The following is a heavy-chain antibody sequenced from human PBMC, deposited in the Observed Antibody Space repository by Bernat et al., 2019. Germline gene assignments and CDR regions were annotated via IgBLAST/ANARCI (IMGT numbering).Heavy chain of an antibody. D-gene: IGHD3-3*01. CDR1: GFTFGDYA. V-gene: IGHV3-49*05. J-gene: IGHJ4*02. Sequence: EVQLVESGGDLVKPGRSLRLSCTASGFTFGDYAMSWFRQAPGKGLEWVGFIRSKAYGGTTEYAASVKGRFTISRDDSKSIAYLQMNSLKTEDTAVYYCTRGRITIFGVVKGNDYWGQGTLVTVSS. CDR3: TRGRITIFGVVKGNDY. CDR2: IRSKAYGGTT.